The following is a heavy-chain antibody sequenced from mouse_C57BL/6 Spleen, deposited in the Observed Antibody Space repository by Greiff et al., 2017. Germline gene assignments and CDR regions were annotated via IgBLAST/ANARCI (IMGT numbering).Heavy chain of an antibody. CDR3: ASELYCSIFDY. CDR1: GYTFTSYW. Sequence: VQLQQPGAELVRPGSSVKLSCKASGYTFTSYWMHWVKQRPIQGLEWIGNIDTSDSATHYHQKFKAKATVTVDKSSSTAYMQLSSRTSEDSAVDCVASELYCSIFDYWGQGTTLTVSS. CDR2: IDTSDSAT. D-gene: IGHD1-1*01. V-gene: IGHV1-52*01. J-gene: IGHJ2*01.